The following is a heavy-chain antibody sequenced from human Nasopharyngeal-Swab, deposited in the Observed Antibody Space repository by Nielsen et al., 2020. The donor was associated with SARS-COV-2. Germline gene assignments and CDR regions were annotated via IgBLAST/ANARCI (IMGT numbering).Heavy chain of an antibody. V-gene: IGHV3-30-3*01. D-gene: IGHD5-12*01. Sequence: GESLKISCAGSGFTFGDFAMHWVRQAPGKGLEWLAIIAHNGNQEYYADSVNGRFTISRDNSMNMLFLQMNSLRAEDTAVYYCARGRGGGYDPWGYYYYDMDVWGHGTTVTVSS. J-gene: IGHJ6*02. CDR2: IAHNGNQE. CDR1: GFTFGDFA. CDR3: ARGRGGGYDPWGYYYYDMDV.